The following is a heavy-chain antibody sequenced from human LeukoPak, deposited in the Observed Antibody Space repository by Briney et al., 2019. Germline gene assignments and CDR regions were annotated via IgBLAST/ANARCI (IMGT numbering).Heavy chain of an antibody. CDR1: GFAFDEHG. CDR3: ARAPITSPFYFDY. J-gene: IGHJ4*02. D-gene: IGHD2-2*01. CDR2: INWSGGST. V-gene: IGHV3-20*03. Sequence: GGSLRLSYTASGFAFDEHGMSWVRQVPGKGLEWVSGINWSGGSTGYADPLRGRFTISRDNAKNSLYLQMDSLRAEDTALYYCARAPITSPFYFDYWGQGTLVTVSS.